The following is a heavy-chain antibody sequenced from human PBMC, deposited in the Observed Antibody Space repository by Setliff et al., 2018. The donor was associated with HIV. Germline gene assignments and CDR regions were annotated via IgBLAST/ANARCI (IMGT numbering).Heavy chain of an antibody. V-gene: IGHV4-59*08. Sequence: SETLSLTCTVSGGSISSYYWSWIRQPPGKGLEWIGYIYYSGSTNYNPSLKSRVTISIDTSTNQFSLKLSPVTAADTAVYYCARLFIPNYFDPWGQGTLVTVSS. CDR3: ARLFIPNYFDP. CDR1: GGSISSYY. J-gene: IGHJ5*02. CDR2: IYYSGST. D-gene: IGHD2-21*01.